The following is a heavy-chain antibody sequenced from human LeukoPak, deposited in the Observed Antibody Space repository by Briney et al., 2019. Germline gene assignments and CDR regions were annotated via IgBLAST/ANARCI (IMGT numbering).Heavy chain of an antibody. CDR2: IYYSGGA. CDR1: GASITGSHDY. Sequence: SETLSLTCTVSGASITGSHDYWAWIRQPPGMGLEWIGRIYYSGGAHYNPSLESRLTISVDTSKNQFSLKLNSVTAADTAVYYCARLGDSSGGTYFDYWGQGTLVTVSS. V-gene: IGHV4-39*01. J-gene: IGHJ4*02. CDR3: ARLGDSSGGTYFDY. D-gene: IGHD6-19*01.